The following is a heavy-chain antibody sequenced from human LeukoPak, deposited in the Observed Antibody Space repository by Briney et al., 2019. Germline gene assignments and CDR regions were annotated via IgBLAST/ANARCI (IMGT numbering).Heavy chain of an antibody. V-gene: IGHV4-59*05. CDR3: ARQVYSNYYYCYMDV. J-gene: IGHJ6*03. Sequence: SETLSLTCTVSGGSISGYYWSWIRQPPGKGLEWIGGIYYSGSTYYNPSLKSRVTISVDTSKNQFSLKLSSVTAADTAVYFCARQVYSNYYYCYMDVWGKGTTVTVSS. CDR2: IYYSGST. CDR1: GGSISGYY. D-gene: IGHD4-11*01.